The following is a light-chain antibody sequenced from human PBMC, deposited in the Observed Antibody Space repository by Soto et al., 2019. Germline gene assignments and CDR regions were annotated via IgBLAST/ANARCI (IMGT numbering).Light chain of an antibody. CDR3: QQSFTTPLT. CDR2: AAS. Sequence: DIQMTQSPSSLSASVGDRVTITCRASQSIIHYLNWYQLRPGKAPRLLIYAASSLQSGVPSRFTGGGSGTQFTLTISNLQPEDSATYCCQQSFTTPLTFGGGTKVEIK. CDR1: QSIIHY. J-gene: IGKJ4*01. V-gene: IGKV1-39*01.